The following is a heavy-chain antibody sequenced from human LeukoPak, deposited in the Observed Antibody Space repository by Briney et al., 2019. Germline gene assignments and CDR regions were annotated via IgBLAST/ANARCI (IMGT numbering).Heavy chain of an antibody. Sequence: PSETLSLTCAVYGGSFSDYSWTWIRQPPGKGREWIGESNHSGSTKYNPSLKSRITISVDTSKNQFSLKLSSVTAADTAVYYCARNSQVGLSVWGQGTLVTVSS. CDR1: GGSFSDYS. D-gene: IGHD1-26*01. CDR2: SNHSGST. V-gene: IGHV4-34*01. J-gene: IGHJ4*02. CDR3: ARNSQVGLSV.